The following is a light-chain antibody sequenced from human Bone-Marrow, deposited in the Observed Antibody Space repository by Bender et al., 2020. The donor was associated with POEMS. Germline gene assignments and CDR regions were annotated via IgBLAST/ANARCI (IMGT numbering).Light chain of an antibody. CDR3: AAWGDSLMV. V-gene: IGLV1-44*01. Sequence: QSVLTQPPSVSGTPGQRVTISCSGSGSNIGGYPVNWYQQLPGTAPRLLIYTNNERPSGVPDRFSASKSGTSASLAISGLQSDDEADYYCAAWGDSLMVFGGGTKLTVL. CDR2: TNN. J-gene: IGLJ3*02. CDR1: GSNIGGYP.